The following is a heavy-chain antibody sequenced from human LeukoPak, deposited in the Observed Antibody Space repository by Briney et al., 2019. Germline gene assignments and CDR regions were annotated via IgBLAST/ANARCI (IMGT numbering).Heavy chain of an antibody. CDR1: GGSISSSSYY. J-gene: IGHJ3*02. Sequence: SETLSLTCTVSGGSISSSSYYWGWIRQPPGKGLEWIGSIYYSGSTYYNPSRKSRVTISVDTSKNQFSLKLSSVTAADTAVYYCARDSMDYDFWSGPSWAFDIWGQGTMVTVSS. CDR3: ARDSMDYDFWSGPSWAFDI. D-gene: IGHD3-3*01. CDR2: IYYSGST. V-gene: IGHV4-39*07.